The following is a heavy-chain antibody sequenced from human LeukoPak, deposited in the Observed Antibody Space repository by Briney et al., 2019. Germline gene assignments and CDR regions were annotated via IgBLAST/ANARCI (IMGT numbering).Heavy chain of an antibody. CDR2: IYNSGTT. Sequence: SETLSLTCTVSGGSISSISYYWAWIRQPPGKGLEWIGTIYNSGTTYYNPSLKSRVTISVDTSKNQFSLKLSSVTAADTAVYYCARARGGNSWRRFWFDPWGQGTLVTVSS. V-gene: IGHV4-39*01. CDR1: GGSISSISYY. J-gene: IGHJ5*02. CDR3: ARARGGNSWRRFWFDP. D-gene: IGHD5-12*01.